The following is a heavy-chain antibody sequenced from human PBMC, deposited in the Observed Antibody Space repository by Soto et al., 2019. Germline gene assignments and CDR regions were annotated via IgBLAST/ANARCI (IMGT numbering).Heavy chain of an antibody. CDR2: INHSGST. Sequence: QVQLQQWGAGLLKPSETLSLTCAVYGGSFSGYYWSWIRQPPGKGLEWIGEINHSGSTNYNPSLKSRVTISVDTSKNQFSLKLSSVTAADTAVYYCARNPHTIDYYDSSGYPRGFWFDPWGQGTLVTVSS. D-gene: IGHD3-22*01. V-gene: IGHV4-34*01. CDR3: ARNPHTIDYYDSSGYPRGFWFDP. CDR1: GGSFSGYY. J-gene: IGHJ5*02.